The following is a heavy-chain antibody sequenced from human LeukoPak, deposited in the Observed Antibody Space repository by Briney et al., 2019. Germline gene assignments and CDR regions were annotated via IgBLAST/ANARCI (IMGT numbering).Heavy chain of an antibody. J-gene: IGHJ6*03. D-gene: IGHD3-16*01. CDR2: ISGSGGGR. V-gene: IGHV3-23*01. Sequence: GGSLRLSCAASGFTFSSYAMSWVRQAPGKGLEWVSGISGSGGGRHYADSVKGRFTISGDNSKNTLYLQMNNLRAEDTAVYYCAKGVDASGIYYYFYMDVWGKGTTVTVSS. CDR1: GFTFSSYA. CDR3: AKGVDASGIYYYFYMDV.